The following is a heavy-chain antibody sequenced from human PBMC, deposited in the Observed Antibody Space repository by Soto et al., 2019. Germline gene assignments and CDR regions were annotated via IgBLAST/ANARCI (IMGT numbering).Heavy chain of an antibody. CDR3: ARGPGGPDGPGDY. CDR1: GYTFTSYA. Sequence: QVQLVQSGAEVKKPGASVKVSCKASGYTFTSYAMHWVRRPPGQGLEWLGWINVGNGNTKYSQKFQGRVTITRDTSASTAYMELSSLRSEDTAVYYCARGPGGPDGPGDYWGQGTLVTVSS. J-gene: IGHJ4*02. CDR2: INVGNGNT. D-gene: IGHD2-15*01. V-gene: IGHV1-3*01.